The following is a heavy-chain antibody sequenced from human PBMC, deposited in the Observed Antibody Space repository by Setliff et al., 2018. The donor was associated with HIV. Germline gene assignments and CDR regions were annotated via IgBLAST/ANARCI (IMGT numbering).Heavy chain of an antibody. Sequence: ASVKVSCKSSGYTFSGHYIHWVRQAPGQGPEWMGWINPKTGDTNLAQRFEGRVTMTSDTSASTAYMEVNRLTSDDTAVYYCARGRLVTTASWIPGETWAQGTLVTVSS. CDR2: INPKTGDT. J-gene: IGHJ5*02. D-gene: IGHD1-1*01. CDR1: GYTFSGHY. CDR3: ARGRLVTTASWIPGET. V-gene: IGHV1-2*02.